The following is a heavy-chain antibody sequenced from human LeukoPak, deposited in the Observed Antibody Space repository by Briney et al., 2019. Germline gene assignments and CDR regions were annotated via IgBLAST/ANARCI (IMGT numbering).Heavy chain of an antibody. CDR1: GFTFSDYW. CDR3: AKGTYDSRGHFDY. D-gene: IGHD3-22*01. CDR2: ISGSGSNT. J-gene: IGHJ4*02. Sequence: GGSLRLSCAASGFTFSDYWMAWVRQAPGKGLEWVSGISGSGSNTYYADSVKGRFTISRDNSKNTLYLQMNSLRAEDTAAYYCAKGTYDSRGHFDYWGQGTLVSVSS. V-gene: IGHV3-23*01.